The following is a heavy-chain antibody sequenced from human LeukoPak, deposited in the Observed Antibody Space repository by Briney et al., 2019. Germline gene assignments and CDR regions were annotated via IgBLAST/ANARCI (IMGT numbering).Heavy chain of an antibody. CDR1: GGTFSSYT. CDR3: ARGRYSSSINSMDV. J-gene: IGHJ6*02. Sequence: ASVKVSCKASGGTFSSYTISWVRQAPGQGLEWMGGIIPIFGAANYAQKFQGRVTITADESTSTAYMELSSLRSEDTAVYYCARGRYSSSINSMDVWGQGTTVTVSS. V-gene: IGHV1-69*13. D-gene: IGHD6-6*01. CDR2: IIPIFGAA.